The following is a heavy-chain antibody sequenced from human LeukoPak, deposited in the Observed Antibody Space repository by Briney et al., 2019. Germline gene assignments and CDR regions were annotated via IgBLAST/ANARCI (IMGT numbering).Heavy chain of an antibody. CDR3: ASRRPGSYPEFDY. J-gene: IGHJ4*02. Sequence: GGSLRLSCGVWRLTVSSNYMSWVRQAPGKGLEWVSVIYSGGSTYYADSVKGRFTISRDNSQNPLYLQMNSLRAEDTAVYDCASRRPGSYPEFDYWGQGTLVTVSS. CDR2: IYSGGST. D-gene: IGHD3-10*01. CDR1: RLTVSSNY. V-gene: IGHV3-53*01.